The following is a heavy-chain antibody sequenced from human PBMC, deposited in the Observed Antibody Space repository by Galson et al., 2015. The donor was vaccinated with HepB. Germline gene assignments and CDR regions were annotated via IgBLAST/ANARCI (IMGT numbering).Heavy chain of an antibody. CDR1: GFTFSNAW. CDR3: TTYTKIYYDFWSGYPGGMGGFDY. V-gene: IGHV3-15*01. CDR2: IKSKTDGGTT. J-gene: IGHJ4*02. Sequence: SLRLSCAASGFTFSNAWMSWVRQAPGKGLEWGGRIKSKTDGGTTDYAAPVKGRFTISRDDSINTLYLQMNSLKTEDTAVYYCTTYTKIYYDFWSGYPGGMGGFDYWGQGTLVTVSS. D-gene: IGHD3-3*01.